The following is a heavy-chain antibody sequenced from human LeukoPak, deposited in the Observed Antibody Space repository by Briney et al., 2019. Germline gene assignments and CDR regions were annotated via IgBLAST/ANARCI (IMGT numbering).Heavy chain of an antibody. CDR1: GFSFSTYA. CDR2: ISLNSGSI. V-gene: IGHV3-9*01. Sequence: GGSLRLSCAASGFSFSTYAMSWVRQAPGKGLEWVSGISLNSGSIGYADSVKGRFTISRDNAKNSLYLQMNSLRAEDTALYYCAKDIQRRYFDWLLSNYYYYGMDVWGQGTTVTVSS. D-gene: IGHD3-9*01. J-gene: IGHJ6*02. CDR3: AKDIQRRYFDWLLSNYYYYGMDV.